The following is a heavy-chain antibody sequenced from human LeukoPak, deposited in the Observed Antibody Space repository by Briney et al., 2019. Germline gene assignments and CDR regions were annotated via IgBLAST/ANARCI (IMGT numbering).Heavy chain of an antibody. V-gene: IGHV4-30-4*01. CDR1: GGSISSGDYY. Sequence: PSETLSLTCTVSGGSISSGDYYWSWIRQPPGTGLEWIGYIYYSGSTYYNPSLKSRVTISVDTSKNQFSLKLSSVTAADTAVYYCARGRGYFPFDYWGQGTLVTVSS. D-gene: IGHD3-22*01. CDR3: ARGRGYFPFDY. J-gene: IGHJ4*02. CDR2: IYYSGST.